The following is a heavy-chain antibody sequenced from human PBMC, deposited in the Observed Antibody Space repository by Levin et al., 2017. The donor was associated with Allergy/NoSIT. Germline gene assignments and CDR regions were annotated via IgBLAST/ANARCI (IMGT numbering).Heavy chain of an antibody. V-gene: IGHV3-7*01. J-gene: IGHJ4*02. D-gene: IGHD2-2*01. CDR2: IKQDGSER. CDR1: GFAFSTFW. CDR3: ARGGGVVPALFDY. Sequence: GESLKISCAASGFAFSTFWMSWVRQAPGKGLEWVANIKQDGSERYYVDSVKGRFTLSRDNAKNSLFLQMNSLRAEDTAVYYCARGGGVVPALFDYWGQGTLVTVSS.